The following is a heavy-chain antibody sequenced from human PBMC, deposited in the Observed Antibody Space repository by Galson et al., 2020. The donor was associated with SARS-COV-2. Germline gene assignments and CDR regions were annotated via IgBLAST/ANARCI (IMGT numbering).Heavy chain of an antibody. CDR2: INHSGST. CDR3: ARGGPIVVEPTGTLRSIYRMDV. CDR1: GGSFSGYY. V-gene: IGHV4-34*01. D-gene: IGHD2-2*01. Sequence: SETLSLTCAVYGGSFSGYYWTWIRQPPGKGLEWIGEINHSGSTSYNPSLKSRLTISVDTSKNQFSLKLSSVTAADMAVYYCARGGPIVVEPTGTLRSIYRMDVWGQGTTVTVS. J-gene: IGHJ6*02.